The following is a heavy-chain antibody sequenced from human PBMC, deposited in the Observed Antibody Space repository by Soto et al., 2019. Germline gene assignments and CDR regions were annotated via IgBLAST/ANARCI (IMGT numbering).Heavy chain of an antibody. D-gene: IGHD3-10*01. V-gene: IGHV1-18*01. CDR2: ISAYNGNT. Sequence: VTLVQSGAEVKKPGASVKVSCKASGYTFTSYGISWVRQAPGPGLEWMGWISAYNGNTHYAQKRQGRVTMTTYTASRPASMELRSLSGDETAVYDCASGSGTMVRDGADYYCMVVGGQGNTGTVS. J-gene: IGHJ6*02. CDR3: ASGSGTMVRDGADYYCMVV. CDR1: GYTFTSYG.